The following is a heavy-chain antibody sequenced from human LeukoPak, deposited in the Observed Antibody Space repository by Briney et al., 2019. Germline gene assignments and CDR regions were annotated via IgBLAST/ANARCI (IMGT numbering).Heavy chain of an antibody. CDR1: GGTFSSYA. J-gene: IGHJ4*02. V-gene: IGHV1-69*13. CDR3: ARARGIAVAGPWDYFDY. D-gene: IGHD6-19*01. Sequence: SVKVSCKASGGTFSSYAISWVRQAPGQGLEWMGGIIPIFGTANYAQKFQGRVTITADESTSTAYMELSSLRSEDTAVYYCARARGIAVAGPWDYFDYWGQGTLVTVSS. CDR2: IIPIFGTA.